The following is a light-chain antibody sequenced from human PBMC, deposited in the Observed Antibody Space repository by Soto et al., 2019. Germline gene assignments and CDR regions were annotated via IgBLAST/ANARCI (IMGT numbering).Light chain of an antibody. J-gene: IGKJ1*01. CDR2: GAS. CDR3: QQYDNWPWT. V-gene: IGKV3-15*01. Sequence: EIVMTQSPATLSVSPGGRATLSCRARQSISDTLAWYQQKPCQAPRLLIYGASRRAPGFPARFSGSRSGTDFTLTISSLQSEDFAVYYCQQYDNWPWTFGQGTKVEI. CDR1: QSISDT.